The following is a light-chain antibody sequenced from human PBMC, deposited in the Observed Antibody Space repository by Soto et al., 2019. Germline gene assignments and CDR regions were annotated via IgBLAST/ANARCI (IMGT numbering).Light chain of an antibody. CDR1: QDITNY. CDR3: QQGYSTPRT. V-gene: IGKV1-39*01. Sequence: DIQMTQSPSSLSASVGDRVTITCQASQDITNYLNWYQQKPGRAPRLLLYDASSLETGVPSRFSGSGSGTDFTLTISSLQPEDFATYYCQQGYSTPRTFGGGTKVEIK. CDR2: DAS. J-gene: IGKJ4*01.